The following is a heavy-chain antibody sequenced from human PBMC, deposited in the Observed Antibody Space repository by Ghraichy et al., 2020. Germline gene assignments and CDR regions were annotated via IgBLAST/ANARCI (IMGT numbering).Heavy chain of an antibody. CDR3: ARVVTIFGVVTQGGWFDP. CDR2: INYRGTT. V-gene: IGHV4-59*01. CDR1: GGSISSYF. Sequence: SETLSLTCTVSGGSISSYFWSWIRQPPGKGLEWIGYINYRGTTNYNPSLKSRVTISVDTSKNQFSLKLSSVTAADTAVYYCARVVTIFGVVTQGGWFDPWGQGTLVTVSS. J-gene: IGHJ5*02. D-gene: IGHD3-3*01.